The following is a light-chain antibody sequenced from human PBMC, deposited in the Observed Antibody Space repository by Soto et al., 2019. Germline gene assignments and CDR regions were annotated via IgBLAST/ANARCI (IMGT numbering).Light chain of an antibody. CDR2: DAS. V-gene: IGKV3-11*01. CDR1: QSVSSY. Sequence: EIVLTQSPATLSLSPGERATLSCRASQSVSSYLAWYQQKHGQAPRLLIYDASNRATGIPARFSDSGSGTVFTRTISSLEPEDFAVYYCQQRSNWPPMYTFGQGTKLEIK. CDR3: QQRSNWPPMYT. J-gene: IGKJ2*01.